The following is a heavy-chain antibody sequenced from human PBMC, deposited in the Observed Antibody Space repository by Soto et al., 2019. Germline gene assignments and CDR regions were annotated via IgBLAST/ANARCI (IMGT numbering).Heavy chain of an antibody. J-gene: IGHJ3*02. Sequence: SETLSLTCTVSGGSISSSNYYWGWIRQPPGKGLEWIGSVYYSGSTSYNSSLKSRVTISVDTSKNQFSLRLSSVTAADTAVYYCASPTLGAFDIWGQGTMDTVSS. V-gene: IGHV4-39*01. CDR1: GGSISSSNYY. CDR3: ASPTLGAFDI. CDR2: VYYSGST. D-gene: IGHD3-16*01.